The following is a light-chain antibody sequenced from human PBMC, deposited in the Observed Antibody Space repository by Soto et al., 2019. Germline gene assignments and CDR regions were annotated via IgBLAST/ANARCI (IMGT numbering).Light chain of an antibody. V-gene: IGLV2-14*01. CDR2: DVT. CDR3: SSYTTRSSYV. CDR1: SSDVGGYIY. Sequence: PPSLSGCPGRSISISCHGTSSDVGGYIYVSWYQEHPSKAPKLMIYDVTSRPSGVSYRFSGSKSGNTASLTISGLQAEDEPDYYCSSYTTRSSYVFGTGTKVTV. J-gene: IGLJ1*01.